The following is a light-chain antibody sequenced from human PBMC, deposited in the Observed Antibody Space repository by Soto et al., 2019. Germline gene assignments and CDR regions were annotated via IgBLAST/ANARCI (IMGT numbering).Light chain of an antibody. CDR2: EVT. V-gene: IGLV2-8*01. Sequence: QSALTQPPSASGSPGQSVTIACPGTSRDVGGYNYVSWYQQHPGKAPKLMIYEVTKRPSGVPDRFSGSKSGNAASLTVSGLQAEDEADYYCSSYADTAIVLFGGGTKVTVL. J-gene: IGLJ2*01. CDR1: SRDVGGYNY. CDR3: SSYADTAIVL.